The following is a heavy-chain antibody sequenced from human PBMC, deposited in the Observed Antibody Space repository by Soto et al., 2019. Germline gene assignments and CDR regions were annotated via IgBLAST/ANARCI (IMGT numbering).Heavy chain of an antibody. CDR1: GFTFGDYA. CDR3: TSQTGYYILDPGAGDYYFDY. Sequence: PGGSLRLSCTASGFTFGDYAMSWVRQAPGKGLEWVGFIRSKAYGGTTEYAASVKGRFTISRDDSKSIAYLQMNSLKTEDTAVYYCTSQTGYYILDPGAGDYYFDYWGQGTLVTVSS. D-gene: IGHD3-9*01. V-gene: IGHV3-49*04. CDR2: IRSKAYGGTT. J-gene: IGHJ4*02.